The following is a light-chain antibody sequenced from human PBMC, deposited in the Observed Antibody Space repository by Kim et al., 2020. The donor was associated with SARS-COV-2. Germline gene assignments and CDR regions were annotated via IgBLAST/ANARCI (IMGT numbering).Light chain of an antibody. CDR1: QSVGNY. Sequence: IVLTQSPATLSLSPGDRASLSCRASQSVGNYLAWYQHKPGQAPRLLIHDASNRATGIPARFSGSGSGTDFTLTISSLAPEDFAVYYCQQRSNWTWTFGQGTKVDIK. CDR2: DAS. V-gene: IGKV3-11*01. CDR3: QQRSNWTWT. J-gene: IGKJ1*01.